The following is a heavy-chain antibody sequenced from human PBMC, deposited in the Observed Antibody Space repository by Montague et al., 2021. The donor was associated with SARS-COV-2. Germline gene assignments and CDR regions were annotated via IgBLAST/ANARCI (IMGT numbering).Heavy chain of an antibody. CDR1: GDSISSYY. CDR3: ARRSLGFCSCGSCYSGYDY. V-gene: IGHV4-59*01. J-gene: IGHJ4*02. CDR2: IYYSGST. D-gene: IGHD2-15*01. Sequence: SETLSLTCTVSGDSISSYYWSWIRQPPGKGLEWIGYIYYSGSTNYNPSLKSRVTISVDTSKNQFSLKLSSVTAADTAVYYCARRSLGFCSCGSCYSGYDYWGQGTLVTVSS.